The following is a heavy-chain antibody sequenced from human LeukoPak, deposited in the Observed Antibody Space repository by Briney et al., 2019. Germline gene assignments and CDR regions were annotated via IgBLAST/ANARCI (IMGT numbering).Heavy chain of an antibody. J-gene: IGHJ3*02. V-gene: IGHV1-46*01. D-gene: IGHD5-24*01. CDR3: ARGVEMVNWRDAFDI. CDR2: INPSGGST. Sequence: ASVKVSCKASGYTFTSYYMHWVRQAPGQGLEWMGIINPSGGSTSYAQKFQGRVTMTRDTSTSTVYMELSSLRSEDTAVYYCARGVEMVNWRDAFDIRGQGTMVTVSS. CDR1: GYTFTSYY.